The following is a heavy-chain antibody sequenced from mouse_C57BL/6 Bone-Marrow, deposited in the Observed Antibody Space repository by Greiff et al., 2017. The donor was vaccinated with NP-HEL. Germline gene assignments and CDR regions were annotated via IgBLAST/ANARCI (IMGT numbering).Heavy chain of an antibody. J-gene: IGHJ1*03. V-gene: IGHV5-6*01. CDR1: GFTFSSYG. CDR2: ISSGGSYT. Sequence: EVQLQESGGDLVKPGGSLKLSCAASGFTFSSYGMSWVRQTPDKRLEWVATISSGGSYTYYPDSVKGRFTISRDNAKNTLYLQMSSLKSEDTAMYYCARHEGYYGSSYLYWYFDVWGTGTTVTVSS. CDR3: ARHEGYYGSSYLYWYFDV. D-gene: IGHD1-1*01.